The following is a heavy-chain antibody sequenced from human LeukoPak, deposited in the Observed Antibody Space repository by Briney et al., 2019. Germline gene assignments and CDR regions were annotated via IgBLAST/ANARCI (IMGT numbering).Heavy chain of an antibody. CDR3: AKGQLLVQSQDYYYYMDV. V-gene: IGHV3-23*01. CDR1: GFTFSSYA. J-gene: IGHJ6*03. CDR2: ISGSGGST. D-gene: IGHD4/OR15-4a*01. Sequence: PGGSLRLSCAASGFTFSSYAMSWVRQAPGKGLEWVSAISGSGGSTYYADSVKGRFTISRDNSKNTLYLQMNSLRAEDTAVYYCAKGQLLVQSQDYYYYMDVWGKGTTVTVSS.